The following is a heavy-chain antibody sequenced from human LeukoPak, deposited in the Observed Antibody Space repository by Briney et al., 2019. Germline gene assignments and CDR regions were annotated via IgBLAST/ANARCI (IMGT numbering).Heavy chain of an antibody. CDR1: GYTFTGEY. J-gene: IGHJ5*02. Sequence: ASVKVSCKACGYTFTGEYMHWVPQAPGEGLEGMGWINANSGGRNYAQKFQGRVTMTRHTSISTAYMALSRTRCVGPPVSYRSRVRLADSRGPYNWCLPWGQRPLVPVS. V-gene: IGHV1-2*02. CDR3: SRVRLADSRGPYNWCLP. D-gene: IGHD3-10*01. CDR2: INANSGGR.